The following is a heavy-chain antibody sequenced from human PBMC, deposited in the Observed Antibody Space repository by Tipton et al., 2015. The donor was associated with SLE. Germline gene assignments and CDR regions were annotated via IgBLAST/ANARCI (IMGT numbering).Heavy chain of an antibody. D-gene: IGHD1-20*01. CDR2: SRNKANSYTT. CDR3: ARMGQGNWDAFDI. CDR1: GFTFSSYS. V-gene: IGHV3-72*01. Sequence: SLRLSCAASGFTFSSYSMNWVRQAPGKGLEWVGRSRNKANSYTTAYAASLEGRFTISRDHSKNLLYLQMNRMKTEDTAVYYCARMGQGNWDAFDIWGQGTMVTVSS. J-gene: IGHJ3*02.